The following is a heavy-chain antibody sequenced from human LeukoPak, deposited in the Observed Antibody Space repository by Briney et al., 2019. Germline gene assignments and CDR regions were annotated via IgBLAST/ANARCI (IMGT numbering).Heavy chain of an antibody. D-gene: IGHD5-18*01. CDR1: GYTFSIYW. V-gene: IGHV5-10-1*01. J-gene: IGHJ5*02. Sequence: GESLKISCKGSGYTFSIYWISWVRQMPGKGLEWMGRIDPSDSYTNYRPSFQGHVTIPVDKSISTAYLQWSSLKASDTAMYYCARLPSYGHWDWFDPWGQGTLVTVSS. CDR2: IDPSDSYT. CDR3: ARLPSYGHWDWFDP.